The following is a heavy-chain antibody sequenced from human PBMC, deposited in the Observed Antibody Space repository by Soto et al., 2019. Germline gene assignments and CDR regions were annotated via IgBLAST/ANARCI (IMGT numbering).Heavy chain of an antibody. D-gene: IGHD5-12*01. V-gene: IGHV3-21*01. CDR3: ARDRVGYEGLVPYSFDH. Sequence: EVQLVESGGGLVKPGGSLRLSCAASGFTFSSYSMHWVRQAPGKGLEWVSSISSRSRSIYYADSQKGRFTISRDNTKNSLFLQMNNLRAEDTAVYYCARDRVGYEGLVPYSFDHWGQVTLVTVSS. J-gene: IGHJ4*02. CDR2: ISSRSRSI. CDR1: GFTFSSYS.